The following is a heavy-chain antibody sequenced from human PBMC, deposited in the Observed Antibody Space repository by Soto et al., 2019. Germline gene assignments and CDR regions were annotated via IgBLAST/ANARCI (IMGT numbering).Heavy chain of an antibody. CDR3: ARRGDGYNYGAFDI. D-gene: IGHD5-12*01. CDR1: GGSISSGGYS. Sequence: SETLSLTCAVSGGSISSGGYSWSWIRQPPGKGLEWIGYIYHSGSTYYNPSLKSRVTISVDRSKNQFSLKLSSVTAADTAVYYCARRGDGYNYGAFDIWGQGTMVTVS. J-gene: IGHJ3*02. CDR2: IYHSGST. V-gene: IGHV4-30-2*01.